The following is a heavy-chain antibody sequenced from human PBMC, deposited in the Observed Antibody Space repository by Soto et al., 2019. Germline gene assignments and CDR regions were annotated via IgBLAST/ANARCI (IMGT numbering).Heavy chain of an antibody. CDR2: IKKDESKK. D-gene: IGHD2-15*01. V-gene: IGHV3-7*04. CDR1: GFTFSDYW. Sequence: EVQLVESGGGLVQPGESLRLSCAASGFTFSDYWMTWVRQAPGKGLEWVANIKKDESKKSYLDSVRGRFTISRDNTRNSLSRQLDSRRADATAMYFCAGDASTGSVWYSVAACARWGPGTMVTVSS. J-gene: IGHJ3*01. CDR3: AGDASTGSVWYSVAACAR.